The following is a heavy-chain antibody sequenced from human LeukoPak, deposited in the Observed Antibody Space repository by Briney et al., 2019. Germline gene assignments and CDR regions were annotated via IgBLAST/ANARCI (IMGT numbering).Heavy chain of an antibody. CDR3: AKDYYYESRGLYYFDY. V-gene: IGHV3-9*01. CDR2: ISWNSGSI. Sequence: GGSLRLSCAASGFTFDDYAMHWVRQAPGKGLEWVSGISWNSGSIGYADSVKGRFTISRDNAKNSLYLQMNSLRAEDTALYYCAKDYYYESRGLYYFDYWGQGTLVTVSS. D-gene: IGHD3-22*01. CDR1: GFTFDDYA. J-gene: IGHJ4*02.